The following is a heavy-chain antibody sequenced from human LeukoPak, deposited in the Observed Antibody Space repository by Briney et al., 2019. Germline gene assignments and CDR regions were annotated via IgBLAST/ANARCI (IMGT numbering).Heavy chain of an antibody. CDR1: GGSFSVYY. Sequence: SETLSLTCAVYGGSFSVYYWSWVRQPPGKGLEWIREINHSGSTNYNPSLKSRVTISGDTSKNQFSLKLSSVTAADTAVYYCARAGGALQYYYYGMDVWGQGTTVTVSS. CDR2: INHSGST. CDR3: ARAGGALQYYYYGMDV. J-gene: IGHJ6*02. D-gene: IGHD3-16*01. V-gene: IGHV4-34*01.